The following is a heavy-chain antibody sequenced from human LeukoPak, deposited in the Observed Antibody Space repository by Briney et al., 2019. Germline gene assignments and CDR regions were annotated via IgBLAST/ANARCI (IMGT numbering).Heavy chain of an antibody. CDR3: AKVDSGSSYGMDV. J-gene: IGHJ6*02. D-gene: IGHD1-26*01. CDR1: GFTFSSYG. CDR2: ISYDGSNK. V-gene: IGHV3-30*18. Sequence: GGSLRLSCAASGFTFSSYGMHWVRQAPGKGLEWVAVISYDGSNKYYADSVKGRFTISRDNSKNTLYLQMNSLRAEDTAVYYCAKVDSGSSYGMDVWGQGTTVTVS.